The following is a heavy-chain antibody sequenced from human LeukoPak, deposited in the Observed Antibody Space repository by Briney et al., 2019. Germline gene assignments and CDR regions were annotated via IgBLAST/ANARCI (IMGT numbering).Heavy chain of an antibody. CDR3: AKTGDGYNSYYFDY. Sequence: GGSLRLSCAASGFTFSTYSGNWIRQAPGKGLEWVSAISGSGGSTYYADSVKGRFTISRDNSKNTLYLQMNSLRAEDTAVYYCAKTGDGYNSYYFDYWGQGTLVTVSS. CDR1: GFTFSTYS. D-gene: IGHD5-24*01. J-gene: IGHJ4*02. CDR2: ISGSGGST. V-gene: IGHV3-23*01.